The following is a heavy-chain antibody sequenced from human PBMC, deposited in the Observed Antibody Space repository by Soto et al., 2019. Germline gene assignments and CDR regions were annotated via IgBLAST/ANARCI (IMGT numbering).Heavy chain of an antibody. CDR2: ISAGGGST. V-gene: IGHV3-23*01. J-gene: IGHJ5*02. CDR1: GLNFRSYA. CDR3: AKGFYGSDGDWFDP. D-gene: IGHD3-10*01. Sequence: GGSLRLSCAASGLNFRSYAMSWVRQAPGKGPEWVSVISAGGGSTYYADSVKGRFIISRDSSRNTLYLQMNSLRVEDTAVYYCAKGFYGSDGDWFDPWGQGTLVTVSS.